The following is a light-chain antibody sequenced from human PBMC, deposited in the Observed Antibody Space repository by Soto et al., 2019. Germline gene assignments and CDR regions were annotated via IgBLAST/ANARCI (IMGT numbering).Light chain of an antibody. CDR3: QQQGT. J-gene: IGKJ2*01. Sequence: EIVLTQSPGTLSLSPGERATLSCRASRSLSSSYVVWYQQQPGQAPRLLIYAASRRATGIPDRFSGSGSATEYTLTIRRLEPEDFAVYYCQQQGTFGQGTKLEIK. CDR2: AAS. CDR1: RSLSSSY. V-gene: IGKV3-20*01.